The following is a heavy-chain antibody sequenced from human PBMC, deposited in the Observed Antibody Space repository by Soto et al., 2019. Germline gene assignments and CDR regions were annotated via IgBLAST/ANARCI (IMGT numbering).Heavy chain of an antibody. CDR1: GGTFSNYA. J-gene: IGHJ5*02. Sequence: QVRLVQSGAEVKKPGSSVKVSCTASGGTFSNYAITWLRLAPGQGLEWLGGIIPVFGTVNYAQKFQGRVTITADESTRTAYVELNRLSSGDTVVSYCASNNPYTNSFVNGFDPWGQGTLVIVS. D-gene: IGHD2-2*02. V-gene: IGHV1-69*01. CDR2: IIPVFGTV. CDR3: ASNNPYTNSFVNGFDP.